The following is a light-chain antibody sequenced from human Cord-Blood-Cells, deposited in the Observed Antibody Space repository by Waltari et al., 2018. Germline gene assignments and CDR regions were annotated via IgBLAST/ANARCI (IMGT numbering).Light chain of an antibody. J-gene: IGKJ4*01. CDR3: QQRSNWPLT. CDR1: QSVSSY. CDR2: EAS. V-gene: IGKV3-11*01. Sequence: EIVLTQSPATLSLSPGERATLSCRASQSVSSYLAWYQQKPGQAPRLLIYEASNRATGIPARFSGSGSGTDFTLTISSLEPEDFAVYYCQQRSNWPLTFGGETKVEIK.